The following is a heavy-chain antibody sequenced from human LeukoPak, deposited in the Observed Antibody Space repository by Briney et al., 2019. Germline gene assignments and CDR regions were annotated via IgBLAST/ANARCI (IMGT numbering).Heavy chain of an antibody. D-gene: IGHD2-2*01. Sequence: ASVKVSYKASGYTFTGYYMHWVRQAPGQGLEWMGWINPNSGGTNYAQKFQGRVTMTRDTSISTAYMELSRLRSDDTAVYYCARESSTARGSDYWGQGTLVTVSS. V-gene: IGHV1-2*02. J-gene: IGHJ4*02. CDR1: GYTFTGYY. CDR3: ARESSTARGSDY. CDR2: INPNSGGT.